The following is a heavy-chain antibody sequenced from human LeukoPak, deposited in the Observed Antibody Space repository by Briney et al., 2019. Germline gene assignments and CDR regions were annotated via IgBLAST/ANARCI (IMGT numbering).Heavy chain of an antibody. V-gene: IGHV1-69*13. CDR3: ARDRGSGPTDFDY. CDR1: GGTFSSYA. D-gene: IGHD2-15*01. J-gene: IGHJ4*02. CDR2: IIPIFGTA. Sequence: ASVKVSCKASGGTFSSYAISWVRQAPGQGLEWMGGIIPIFGTANYAQKFQGRVTITADESTSTAYMELSSLRSEDTAVYYCARDRGSGPTDFDYWGQGTLVTVSS.